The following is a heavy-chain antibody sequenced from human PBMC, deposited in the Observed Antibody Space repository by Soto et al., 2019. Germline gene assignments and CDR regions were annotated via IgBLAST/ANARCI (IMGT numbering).Heavy chain of an antibody. J-gene: IGHJ5*02. Sequence: SETLSLTCAVSGGSISSSNWWSWVRQPPGKGLEWIGEIYHSGSTNYNPSLKSRVTISVDTSKNQFSLKLSSVTAADTAVYYCARDGMNWNAPRFDPWGQGTLVTAPQ. V-gene: IGHV4-4*02. CDR3: ARDGMNWNAPRFDP. D-gene: IGHD1-1*01. CDR2: IYHSGST. CDR1: GGSISSSNW.